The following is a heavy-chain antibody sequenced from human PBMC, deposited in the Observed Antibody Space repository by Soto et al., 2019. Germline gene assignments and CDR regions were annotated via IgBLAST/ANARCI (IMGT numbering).Heavy chain of an antibody. CDR3: ARNSLSYYYGSGSYYFDY. Sequence: PSETLSLTCTVSGGSISSYYWSWIRQPPGKGLEWIGYVYYSGSTNYNPSLKSRVTISVDTSKNQFSLKLSSVTAADTAVYYCARNSLSYYYGSGSYYFDYWGQGTLVTVSS. CDR1: GGSISSYY. J-gene: IGHJ4*02. D-gene: IGHD3-10*01. V-gene: IGHV4-59*01. CDR2: VYYSGST.